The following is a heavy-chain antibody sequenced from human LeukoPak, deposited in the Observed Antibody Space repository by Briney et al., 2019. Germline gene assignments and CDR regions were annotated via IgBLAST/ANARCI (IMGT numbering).Heavy chain of an antibody. CDR1: GGTFSSYA. D-gene: IGHD1-1*01. J-gene: IGHJ3*02. CDR2: INPNNGGT. V-gene: IGHV1-2*02. CDR3: ARVPPGERAFDI. Sequence: GASVKVSCKASGGTFSSYAISWVRQAPGQGLEWMGWINPNNGGTNYAQKFQGRVTMTRDTSISTAYMELSRLRSDDTAVYYCARVPPGERAFDIWGQGTMVTVSS.